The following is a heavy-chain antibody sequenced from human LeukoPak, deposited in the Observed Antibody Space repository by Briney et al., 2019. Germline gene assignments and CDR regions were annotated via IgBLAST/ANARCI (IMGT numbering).Heavy chain of an antibody. Sequence: SETLSLTCTVSGGSINNRNYYWGWIRQPPGKGLEWIGSIYYSGSAYYNPSLKSRVTISVDTSKNQFSLKLSSVTAADTAVYYCFGAPPYYYYGMDVWGQGTTVTVSS. CDR2: IYYSGSA. D-gene: IGHD3-10*01. V-gene: IGHV4-39*07. CDR3: FGAPPYYYYGMDV. J-gene: IGHJ6*02. CDR1: GGSINNRNYY.